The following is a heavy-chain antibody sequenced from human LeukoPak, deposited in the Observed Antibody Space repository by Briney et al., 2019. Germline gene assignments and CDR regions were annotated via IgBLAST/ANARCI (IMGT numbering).Heavy chain of an antibody. J-gene: IGHJ4*02. CDR3: ARGAGGSWFDY. CDR1: GYTFTGYY. D-gene: IGHD6-13*01. CDR2: INPNSGGT. V-gene: IGHV1-2*02. Sequence: ASVKVSCKASGYTFTGYYMHWVRQAPGQGLEWMGWINPNSGGTNYAQKFQGRVTLTRDTSISTAYMELTRLTSDDTAMYHCARGAGGSWFDYWGQGALVTVSS.